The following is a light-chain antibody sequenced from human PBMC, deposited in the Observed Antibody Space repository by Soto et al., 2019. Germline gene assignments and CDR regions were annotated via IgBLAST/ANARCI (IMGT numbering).Light chain of an antibody. J-gene: IGKJ5*01. CDR2: DAS. Sequence: EIVLTPSPAPLSLSPGEIATLSCRSRHSVDFCLAWYQQKPGQPPRLLMYDASNRATGTPARFSGSGSGTDFTLTISSLEAEDFGIYYCQQRNTWPLTFGQGTRLEIK. CDR3: QQRNTWPLT. V-gene: IGKV3-11*01. CDR1: HSVDFC.